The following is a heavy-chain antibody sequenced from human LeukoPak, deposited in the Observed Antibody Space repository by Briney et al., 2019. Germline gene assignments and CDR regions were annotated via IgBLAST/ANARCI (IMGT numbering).Heavy chain of an antibody. V-gene: IGHV4-38-2*01. CDR1: GYSISSGYY. Sequence: SETLSLTCAVSGYSISSGYYWGWIRQPPGKGLEWIGSIYHSGSTYYNPSLKSRVTISVDTSKNQFSLKPSSVTAADTAVCYCARGSLFLSLWFGELYVYWGQGTLVTVSS. CDR3: ARGSLFLSLWFGELYVY. D-gene: IGHD3-10*01. J-gene: IGHJ4*02. CDR2: IYHSGST.